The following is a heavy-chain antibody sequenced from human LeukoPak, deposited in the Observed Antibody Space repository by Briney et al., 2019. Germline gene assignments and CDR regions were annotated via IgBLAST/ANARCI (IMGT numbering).Heavy chain of an antibody. Sequence: SVKVSCKASGGTFSSYAISWVRQAPGQGLEWMGRIIPIFGIANYAQKFQGRVTITADKSTSTAYMELSSLRSEDTAVYYCARGVGDGYNLFGYWGQGTLVTVSS. CDR1: GGTFSSYA. CDR3: ARGVGDGYNLFGY. V-gene: IGHV1-69*04. J-gene: IGHJ4*02. CDR2: IIPIFGIA. D-gene: IGHD5-24*01.